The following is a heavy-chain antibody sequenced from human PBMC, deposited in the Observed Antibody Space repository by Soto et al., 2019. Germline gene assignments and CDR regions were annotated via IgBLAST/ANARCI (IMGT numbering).Heavy chain of an antibody. J-gene: IGHJ6*02. CDR2: IYYSGST. D-gene: IGHD2-2*01. V-gene: IGHV4-59*01. CDR3: ARGSIVVVPAAGGGYYYYYGMDV. CDR1: CGSISSYY. Sequence: SETLSLTCTFSCGSISSYYWSWIRQPPGKGLEWIGYIYYSGSTNYNPSLKSRVTISVDTSKNQFSLKLSSVTAADTAVYYCARGSIVVVPAAGGGYYYYYGMDVWGQGTTVTVSS.